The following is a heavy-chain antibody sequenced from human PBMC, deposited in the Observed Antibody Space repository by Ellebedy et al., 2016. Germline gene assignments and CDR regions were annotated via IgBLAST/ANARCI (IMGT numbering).Heavy chain of an antibody. J-gene: IGHJ3*02. CDR3: ATRSYGGFDI. Sequence: GESLKISXVASGFTVTNDYMTWVRQAPGKGLEWVAVIDSGDNSYYADAVKGRFTISRDSPKNTLYLQMNSLRAEDTATYYCATRSYGGFDIWGRGTMVTVSS. CDR1: GFTVTNDY. CDR2: IDSGDNS. D-gene: IGHD4-23*01. V-gene: IGHV3-53*01.